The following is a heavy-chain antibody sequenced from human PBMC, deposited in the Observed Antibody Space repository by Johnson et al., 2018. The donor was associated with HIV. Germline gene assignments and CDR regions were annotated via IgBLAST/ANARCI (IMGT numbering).Heavy chain of an antibody. CDR1: GFTFDEYA. CDR2: INWNGGRI. J-gene: IGHJ3*02. Sequence: VQLVESGGGVVRPGGSLRLSCGASGFTFDEYAMSWVRQGPGKGLEWVSGINWNGGRIGYADSVKGRFTISRDNSKNTLFLQLNSLRAEDTAVYYCGRAKGNSYYGSGHDAFDIWGRGTIVTVSS. V-gene: IGHV3-20*04. CDR3: GRAKGNSYYGSGHDAFDI. D-gene: IGHD3-10*01.